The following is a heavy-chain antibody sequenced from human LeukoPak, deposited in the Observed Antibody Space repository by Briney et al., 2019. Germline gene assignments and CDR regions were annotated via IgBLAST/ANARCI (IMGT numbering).Heavy chain of an antibody. CDR2: INHSGST. V-gene: IGHV4-34*01. D-gene: IGHD5-12*01. CDR3: ARDIVATIVGSRSSWFDP. Sequence: SETLSLTCAVYGGSFSGYYWSWIRQPPGKGLEWIGEINHSGSTNYNPSLKSRVTISVDTSKNQFSLKLSSVTAADTAVYYCARDIVATIVGSRSSWFDPWGQGTLVTVSS. J-gene: IGHJ5*02. CDR1: GGSFSGYY.